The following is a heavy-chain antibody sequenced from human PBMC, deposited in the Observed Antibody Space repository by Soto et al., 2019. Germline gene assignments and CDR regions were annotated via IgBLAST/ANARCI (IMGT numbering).Heavy chain of an antibody. CDR3: ARSVDP. Sequence: SEILSLTCTVFGGSISSGGYYWGWIRQPPGKGLEWIGYIYYSGSTYYNPSLKSRVTISVDTSKNQFSLKLSSVTSADTAVYYCARSVDPWGQGTLLTVSS. J-gene: IGHJ5*02. CDR2: IYYSGST. V-gene: IGHV4-31*03. CDR1: GGSISSGGYY.